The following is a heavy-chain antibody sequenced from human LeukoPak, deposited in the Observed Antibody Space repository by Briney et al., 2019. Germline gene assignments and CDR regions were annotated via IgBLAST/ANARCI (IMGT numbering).Heavy chain of an antibody. V-gene: IGHV3-23*01. D-gene: IGHD5-18*01. J-gene: IGHJ4*02. CDR1: GFTFSSHA. CDR3: AKGYGYPSFFDY. CDR2: ISASGGTT. Sequence: GGSLRLSGATSGFTFSSHAMSWVRQAPGQGLEWVSGISASGGTTYYADSVKGRFTISRDNSKNTLYLQIDSLRAEDTAAYYCAKGYGYPSFFDYWGQGTLVTVSS.